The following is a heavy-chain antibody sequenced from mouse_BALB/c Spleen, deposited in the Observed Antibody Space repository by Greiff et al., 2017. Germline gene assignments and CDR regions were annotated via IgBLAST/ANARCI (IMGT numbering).Heavy chain of an antibody. CDR3: ARGGDYGSSFWYFDV. CDR2: ISDGGSYT. J-gene: IGHJ1*01. V-gene: IGHV5-4*02. Sequence: EVMLVESGGGLVKPGGSLKLSCAASGFTFSDYYMYWVRQTPEKRLEWVATISDGGSYTYYPDSVKGRFTISRDNAKNNLYLQMSSLKSEDTAMYYCARGGDYGSSFWYFDVWGAGTTVTVSS. CDR1: GFTFSDYY. D-gene: IGHD1-1*01.